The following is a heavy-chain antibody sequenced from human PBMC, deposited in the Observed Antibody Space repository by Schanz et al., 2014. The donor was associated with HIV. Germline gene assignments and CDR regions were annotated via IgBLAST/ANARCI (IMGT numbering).Heavy chain of an antibody. CDR1: GYTFTTYD. V-gene: IGHV1-8*01. Sequence: QVQLVQSGAEVKKPGASVRVSCEASGYTFTTYDINWVRQATGQGLEWMGWMNPNSGNTGYAQKFQGRVTMTRNTSISTAYMELSSLRSDDTAVYYCARGSLWFGEREDYWGQGTLVTVSS. CDR3: ARGSLWFGEREDY. J-gene: IGHJ4*02. CDR2: MNPNSGNT. D-gene: IGHD3-10*01.